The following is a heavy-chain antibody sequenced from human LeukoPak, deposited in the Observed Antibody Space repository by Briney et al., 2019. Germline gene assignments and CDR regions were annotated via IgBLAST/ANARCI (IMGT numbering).Heavy chain of an antibody. CDR3: ARDREGFGESYFDY. CDR1: GFTFSSYS. V-gene: IGHV3-21*01. Sequence: GGSLRLSCAASGFTFSSYSMNWVRQAPGKGLEWVSSLSTSSSYIYYADSVKGRFTISRDNAKNSLYLQMNSLRAEDTAMYYCARDREGFGESYFDYWGQGTLVTVSS. D-gene: IGHD3-10*01. J-gene: IGHJ4*02. CDR2: LSTSSSYI.